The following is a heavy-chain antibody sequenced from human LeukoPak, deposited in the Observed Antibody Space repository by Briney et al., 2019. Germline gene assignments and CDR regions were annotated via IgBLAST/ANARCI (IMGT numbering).Heavy chain of an antibody. CDR1: GGSISSGSYY. V-gene: IGHV4-61*01. CDR3: ARDPPYRSSGWNDAFDI. CDR2: IYYSGST. Sequence: SETLSLTCTVSGGSISSGSYYWSWIRQPPGKGLEWIGYIYYSGSTNYNPSLKSRVTISVDTAKNQFSLKLSSVTAADTAVYYCARDPPYRSSGWNDAFDIWGQGTMVTVSS. D-gene: IGHD6-19*01. J-gene: IGHJ3*02.